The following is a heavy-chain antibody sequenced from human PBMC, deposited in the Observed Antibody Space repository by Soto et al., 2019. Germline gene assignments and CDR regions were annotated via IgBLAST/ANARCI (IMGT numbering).Heavy chain of an antibody. V-gene: IGHV3-23*01. CDR1: GFTFINYA. D-gene: IGHD1-1*01. CDR3: VRDLYRSATMPCLDH. J-gene: IGHJ4*02. Sequence: GGSLRLSCEASGFTFINYAMSWVRQSPGKGLEWVSSISDTGGDSYYADSMDGRFTVSRDNSKNTLYLQINSLRAEDTAIYHCVRDLYRSATMPCLDHWGQGALVTVSS. CDR2: ISDTGGDS.